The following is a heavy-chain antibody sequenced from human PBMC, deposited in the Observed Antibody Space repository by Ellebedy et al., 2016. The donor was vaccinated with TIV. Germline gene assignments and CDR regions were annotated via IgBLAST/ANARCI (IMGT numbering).Heavy chain of an antibody. D-gene: IGHD3-3*01. CDR1: GGSFSGYY. J-gene: IGHJ6*03. CDR2: INHSGST. CDR3: ARDRDSPEYYDFWSGYYRNHYYYMDV. V-gene: IGHV4-34*01. Sequence: SETLSLXXAVYGGSFSGYYWSWIRQPPGKGLEWIGEINHSGSTNYNPSLKSRVTISVDTSKNQFSLKLSSVTAADTAVYYCARDRDSPEYYDFWSGYYRNHYYYMDVWGKGTTVTVSS.